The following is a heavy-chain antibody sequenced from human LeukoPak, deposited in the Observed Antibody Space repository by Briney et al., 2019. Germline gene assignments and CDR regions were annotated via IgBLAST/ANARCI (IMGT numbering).Heavy chain of an antibody. CDR1: GGSISSSSYY. CDR3: ARHYIGLRLGELSLYGYYFDY. V-gene: IGHV4-39*01. Sequence: SETLSLTCTVSGGSISSSSYYWGWIRQPPGKGPEWIGSIYYSGSTYYNPSLKSRVTISVDTSKNQFSLKLSSVTAADTAVYYCARHYIGLRLGELSLYGYYFDYWGQGTLVTVSS. J-gene: IGHJ4*02. CDR2: IYYSGST. D-gene: IGHD3-16*02.